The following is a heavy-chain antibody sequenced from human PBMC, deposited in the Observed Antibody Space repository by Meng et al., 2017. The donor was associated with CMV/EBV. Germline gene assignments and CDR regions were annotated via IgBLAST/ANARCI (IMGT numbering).Heavy chain of an antibody. J-gene: IGHJ4*02. Sequence: ETLSLTCAASGFTFSSYSMNWVRQAPGKGLEWVSSISSSSSYIYYVDSVKGRFTISRDNAKNSLYLQMNSLRAEDTAVYYCARASTELELLSGFDYWGQGTLVTVSS. D-gene: IGHD1-7*01. CDR2: ISSSSSYI. CDR1: GFTFSSYS. V-gene: IGHV3-21*01. CDR3: ARASTELELLSGFDY.